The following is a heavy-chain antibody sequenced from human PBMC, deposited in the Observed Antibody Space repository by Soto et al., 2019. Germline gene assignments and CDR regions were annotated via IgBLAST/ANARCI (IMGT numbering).Heavy chain of an antibody. CDR3: ARGGYQLLLGYYYGMDV. D-gene: IGHD2-2*01. Sequence: ASVKVSCKASGYTFTGYYMHWVRQAPGQGLEWMGWINPNSGGTNYAQKFQGWVTMTRDTSISTAYMELSRLRSDDTAVYYCARGGYQLLLGYYYGMDVWGQGTTVTVSS. CDR2: INPNSGGT. CDR1: GYTFTGYY. J-gene: IGHJ6*02. V-gene: IGHV1-2*04.